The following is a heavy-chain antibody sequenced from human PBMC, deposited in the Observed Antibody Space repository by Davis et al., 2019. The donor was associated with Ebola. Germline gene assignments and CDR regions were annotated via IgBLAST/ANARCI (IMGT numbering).Heavy chain of an antibody. CDR2: INHSGST. J-gene: IGHJ6*02. CDR3: ARVGSIAVAGTSVYYSYGMDV. V-gene: IGHV4-34*01. CDR1: GGSFSGYY. Sequence: SETLSLTCAVYGGSFSGYYWSWIRQPPGKGLEWIGEINHSGSTNYNPSLKSRVTISVDTSKNQFSLKLSSVTAADTAVYYCARVGSIAVAGTSVYYSYGMDVWGQGTTVTVSS. D-gene: IGHD6-19*01.